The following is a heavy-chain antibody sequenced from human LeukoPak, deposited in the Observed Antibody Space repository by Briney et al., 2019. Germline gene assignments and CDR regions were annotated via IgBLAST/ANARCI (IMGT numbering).Heavy chain of an antibody. V-gene: IGHV4-34*01. J-gene: IGHJ3*02. CDR2: INHCGST. Sequence: SESLSLTCAVYGGSFSGYYWSWIRQPPGKGLEWIGEINHCGSTNYHPSLKSRVTISVDTSKNQFSLKLSSVTAADTAVYYCAAIRGYCSGGSCPKAFHIWGQGTMVTVSS. CDR1: GGSFSGYY. D-gene: IGHD2-15*01. CDR3: AAIRGYCSGGSCPKAFHI.